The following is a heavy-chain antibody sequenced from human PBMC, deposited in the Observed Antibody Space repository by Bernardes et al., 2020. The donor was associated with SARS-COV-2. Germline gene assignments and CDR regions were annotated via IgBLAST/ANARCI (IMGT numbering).Heavy chain of an antibody. CDR2: IKPDVREK. V-gene: IGHV3-7*03. CDR3: ATGGGRYFDWSIDS. Sequence: GGSLRLSCAASGFTFSSSWMSWVRQAPGKGLEWVANIKPDVREKYYVDSVKGRFTISRDNARNSLYLQMNSLRAEDTAVYYCATGGGRYFDWSIDSWGQGTLVSVSS. J-gene: IGHJ4*02. CDR1: GFTFSSSW. D-gene: IGHD3-9*01.